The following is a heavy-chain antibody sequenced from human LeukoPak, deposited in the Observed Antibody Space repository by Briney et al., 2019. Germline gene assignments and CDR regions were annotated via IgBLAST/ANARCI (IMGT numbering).Heavy chain of an antibody. CDR1: DFTVSSNS. Sequence: GGSLRLSCAASDFTVSSNSMSWVRQAPGKGLEWVSATYSSGSTHYADPVKGRFTISRDSSKNTLYLQMNSLRAEDTAVYYCATESYGGAWGQGTLVTVSS. J-gene: IGHJ4*02. D-gene: IGHD1-26*01. V-gene: IGHV3-53*01. CDR2: TYSSGST. CDR3: ATESYGGA.